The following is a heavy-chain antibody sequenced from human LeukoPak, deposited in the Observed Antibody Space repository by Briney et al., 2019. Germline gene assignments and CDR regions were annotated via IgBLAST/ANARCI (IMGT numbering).Heavy chain of an antibody. CDR1: GGSISSYY. CDR3: ASSHYDFWSGLKPNWFDP. Sequence: RPSETLSLTCTVSGGSISSYYWSWIRQPPGEGLEWIGYIYYSGSTNYNPSLKSRVTISVDTSKNQFSLKLSSVTAADTAVYYCASSHYDFWSGLKPNWFDPWGQGTLVTVSS. V-gene: IGHV4-59*01. J-gene: IGHJ5*02. D-gene: IGHD3-3*01. CDR2: IYYSGST.